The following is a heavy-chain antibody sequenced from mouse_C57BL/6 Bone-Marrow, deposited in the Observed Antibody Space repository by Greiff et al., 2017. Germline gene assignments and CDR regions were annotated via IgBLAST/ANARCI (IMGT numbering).Heavy chain of an antibody. CDR2: IYPGSGNT. CDR3: ARSSIYYGSSSAWFAY. Sequence: QLQESGPELVKPGASVKISCKASGYTFTDYYINWVKQRPGQGLEWIGWIYPGSGNTKYNEKFKGKATLTVDTSSSTAYMQLSSLTSEVSAVYFCARSSIYYGSSSAWFAYWGQGTLVTVSA. D-gene: IGHD1-1*01. J-gene: IGHJ3*01. V-gene: IGHV1-84*01. CDR1: GYTFTDYY.